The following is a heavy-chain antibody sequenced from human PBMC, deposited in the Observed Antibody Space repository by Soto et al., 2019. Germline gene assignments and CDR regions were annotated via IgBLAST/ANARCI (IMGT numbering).Heavy chain of an antibody. J-gene: IGHJ4*02. V-gene: IGHV1-18*04. D-gene: IGHD3-3*01. CDR1: GYTFTSYG. CDR3: ARALRFLEWLGSNEDYFDY. Sequence: QVQLVQSGAEVKKPGASVKVSCKASGYTFTSYGMSWVRQAPGQGLEWMGWISAYNGNTNYAQKLQGRVTMTTDTSTSTAYMELRSLRSDDTAVYYCARALRFLEWLGSNEDYFDYWGQGTLVTVSS. CDR2: ISAYNGNT.